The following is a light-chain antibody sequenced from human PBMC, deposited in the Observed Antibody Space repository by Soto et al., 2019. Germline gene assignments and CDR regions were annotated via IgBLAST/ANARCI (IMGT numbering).Light chain of an antibody. CDR1: SSDVGGYNY. V-gene: IGLV2-14*01. CDR2: DVS. J-gene: IGLJ1*01. CDR3: SSYTSSSTRV. Sequence: QSVLTQPASVSGSPGQSITISWTGTSSDVGGYNYVSWYQQHPGKAPKLMIYDVSNRPSGVSNRFSGSKSGNTASLTISGLQAEDEADYYCSSYTSSSTRVFGTGTKLTVL.